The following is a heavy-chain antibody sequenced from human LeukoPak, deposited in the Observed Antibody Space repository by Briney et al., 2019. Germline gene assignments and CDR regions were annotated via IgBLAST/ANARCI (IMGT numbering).Heavy chain of an antibody. CDR2: INPNRGGT. CDR1: GYTFTGYY. D-gene: IGHD6-13*01. J-gene: IGHJ4*02. V-gene: IGHV1-2*06. CDR3: ARALYSSSYRG. Sequence: GASVKVSCKASGYTFTGYYMHWGRQAPGQGVEGMGRINPNRGGTKYAQKFQGRVTKNRDTAISKDYREMRRVRDDDTAVYYCARALYSSSYRGWGQGTLVTVSS.